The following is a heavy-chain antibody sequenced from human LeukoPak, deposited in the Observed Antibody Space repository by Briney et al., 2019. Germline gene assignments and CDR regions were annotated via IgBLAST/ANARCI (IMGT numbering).Heavy chain of an antibody. D-gene: IGHD6-6*01. CDR1: GFTFGDYA. V-gene: IGHV3-49*03. Sequence: GGSLRLSCTASGFTFGDYAMSWFRQAPGKGLEWVGFIRSKAYGGTTEYAASVKGRFTISRDDSKSIAYLQMNSLKTEDTAVYYCTRFYSSSSDWFGPWGQGTLVTVSS. CDR2: IRSKAYGGTT. CDR3: TRFYSSSSDWFGP. J-gene: IGHJ5*02.